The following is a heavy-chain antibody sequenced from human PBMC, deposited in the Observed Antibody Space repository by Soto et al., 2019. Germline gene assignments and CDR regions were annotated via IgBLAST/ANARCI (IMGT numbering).Heavy chain of an antibody. CDR2: INHSGRT. V-gene: IGHV4-34*01. J-gene: IGHJ6*02. Sequence: SETLSLTCAVYGGSFSGYYWSWIRQPPGKGLEWIGEINHSGRTNYNPSLKSRVTISVDTSKNQFSLKLSSVTAADTAVFYCARVRKVNAKLYYYYGLDVWGQGTTVTVSS. CDR1: GGSFSGYY. D-gene: IGHD2-21*01. CDR3: ARVRKVNAKLYYYYGLDV.